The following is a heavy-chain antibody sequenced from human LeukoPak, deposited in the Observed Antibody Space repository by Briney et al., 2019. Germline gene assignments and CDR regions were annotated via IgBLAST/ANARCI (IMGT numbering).Heavy chain of an antibody. CDR1: GFTFSSYG. CDR2: ISYDGSNK. J-gene: IGHJ6*03. Sequence: GGSLRLSCAASGFTFSSYGMHWVRQAPGKGLEWVAVISYDGSNKYYADSVKGRFTISRDNSKNTLYLQMNSLRAEDTAVYYCAKQRGGVVIIPYYYYMDVWGKGTTVTVSS. D-gene: IGHD3-3*01. CDR3: AKQRGGVVIIPYYYYMDV. V-gene: IGHV3-30*18.